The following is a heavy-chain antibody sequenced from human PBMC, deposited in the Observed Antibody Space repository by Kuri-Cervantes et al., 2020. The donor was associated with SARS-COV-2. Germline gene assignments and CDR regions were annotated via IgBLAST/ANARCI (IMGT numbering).Heavy chain of an antibody. CDR3: ARVSRGGYSSGWYNYYFDY. Sequence: ASVKVSCKASGYTFTGYYMHWVRQAPGQGLEWMGWINPNSGGTDYAQKFQGRVTMTRDTSISTAYMELSRLRSDDTAVYYCARVSRGGYSSGWYNYYFDYWGQGTLVTVSS. D-gene: IGHD6-19*01. V-gene: IGHV1-2*02. CDR2: INPNSGGT. CDR1: GYTFTGYY. J-gene: IGHJ4*02.